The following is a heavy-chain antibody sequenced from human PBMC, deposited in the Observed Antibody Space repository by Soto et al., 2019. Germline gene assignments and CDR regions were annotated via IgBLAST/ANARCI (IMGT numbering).Heavy chain of an antibody. J-gene: IGHJ6*03. D-gene: IGHD2-2*01. CDR3: AKNGPLPYCSSTSCYGMGYYYYMDV. CDR2: ISGSGGST. CDR1: GFTFSSYA. V-gene: IGHV3-23*01. Sequence: GGSLRLSCAASGFTFSSYAMSWVRQAPGKGLEWVSAISGSGGSTYYADSVKGRFTISRDNSKNTLYLQMNSLRAEDTAVYYCAKNGPLPYCSSTSCYGMGYYYYMDVWGKGTTVTVSS.